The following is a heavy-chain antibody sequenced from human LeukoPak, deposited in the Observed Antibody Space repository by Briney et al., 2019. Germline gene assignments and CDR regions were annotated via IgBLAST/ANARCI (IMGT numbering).Heavy chain of an antibody. J-gene: IGHJ4*02. CDR2: IAGRGADT. V-gene: IGHV3-23*01. CDR3: TKRDYISGDYFRSFDY. CDR1: GLTFSSFA. D-gene: IGHD3-10*01. Sequence: GGSLSLYCTASGLTFSSFAMSWVRHVPGQGLKWVANIAGRGADTFCGGSVKGRYTISRDNSKNTLCLEMNSLRAEDTALYYCTKRDYISGDYFRSFDYWGQGTLVTVSS.